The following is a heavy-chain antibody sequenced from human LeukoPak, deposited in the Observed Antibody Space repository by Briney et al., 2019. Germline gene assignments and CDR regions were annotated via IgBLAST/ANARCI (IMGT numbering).Heavy chain of an antibody. CDR3: VKAQYDFWSGLDY. CDR1: GFTFSRYP. D-gene: IGHD3-3*01. Sequence: QPGGSLRLSCSASGFTFSRYPMHWVRQAPGKGLEYVSAISGNGGSTYYADSVKGRFTISRDNSKSTLYLQMSSLRTEDTAIYYRVKAQYDFWSGLDYWGQGTLVTVSS. J-gene: IGHJ4*02. V-gene: IGHV3-64D*09. CDR2: ISGNGGST.